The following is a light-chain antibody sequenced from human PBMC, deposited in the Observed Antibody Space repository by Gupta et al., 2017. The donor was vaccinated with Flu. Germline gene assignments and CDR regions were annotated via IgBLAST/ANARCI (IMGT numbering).Light chain of an antibody. J-gene: IGLJ2*01. CDR1: SGHSSYA. CDR3: QTWGTGIYVV. CDR2: LNSDSSH. V-gene: IGLV4-69*01. Sequence: QLVLAHSPSASPSLRASVTLTCTLSSGHSSYAIAWHQQQPEKGPRDLMKLNSDSSHSKGDGTPDRFSGSSSGAGRYLTISSLKAEDEDDYYCQTWGTGIYVVFGGGTKLTVL.